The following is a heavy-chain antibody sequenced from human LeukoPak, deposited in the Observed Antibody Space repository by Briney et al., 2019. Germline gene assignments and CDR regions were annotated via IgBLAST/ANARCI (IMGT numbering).Heavy chain of an antibody. D-gene: IGHD6-6*01. CDR3: ARDASSSSPSDY. Sequence: ASVKVSCKATGYTFTSYGISWVRQAPGQGLEWMEWISAYNGNTNYAQKLQGRVTMTTDTSTSTAYMELRSLRSDDTAVYYRARDASSSSPSDYWGQGTLVTVSS. V-gene: IGHV1-18*01. CDR1: GYTFTSYG. CDR2: ISAYNGNT. J-gene: IGHJ4*02.